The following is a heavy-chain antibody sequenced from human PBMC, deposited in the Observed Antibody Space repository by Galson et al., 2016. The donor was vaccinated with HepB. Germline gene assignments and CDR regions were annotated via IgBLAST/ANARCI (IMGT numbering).Heavy chain of an antibody. CDR2: ITGNGGSL. D-gene: IGHD3-16*01. CDR3: AKRITSGGQGLAAFDF. Sequence: SLRLSCAASGFTFSSFSMVWVRQAPGKGLEWVAFITGNGGSLFYADSVKGRFTISRDNLENTVYMQMNNLRAEDTAVYYCAKRITSGGQGLAAFDFWGQGTRVTVSS. J-gene: IGHJ4*02. CDR1: GFTFSSFS. V-gene: IGHV3-23*01.